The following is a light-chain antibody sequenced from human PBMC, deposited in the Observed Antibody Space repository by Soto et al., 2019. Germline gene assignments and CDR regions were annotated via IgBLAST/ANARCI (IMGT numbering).Light chain of an antibody. CDR3: SSYAGSNNLV. J-gene: IGLJ2*01. CDR2: EVS. Sequence: QSALTQPPSASGSPGQSVTISCTGTISDVGGYNYVSWYQQRPGKAPKLMIYEVSKRPSGVPDRFSGSKSGNTASLTVSGLQAEDEADYYCSSYAGSNNLVFGGGTTLTVL. CDR1: ISDVGGYNY. V-gene: IGLV2-8*01.